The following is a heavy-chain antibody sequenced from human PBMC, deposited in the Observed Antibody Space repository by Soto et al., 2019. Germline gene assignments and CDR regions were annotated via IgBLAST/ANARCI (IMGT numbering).Heavy chain of an antibody. Sequence: TSETLSLTCAVYGGSFSGYYWSWIRQPPGKGLEWIGEINHSGSTNYNPSLKSRVTISVDTSKNQFSLKLSSVTAADTAVYYCAIAVPVRGNYYGSGSYHPHYYGMDVWGQGTTVTVSS. CDR3: AIAVPVRGNYYGSGSYHPHYYGMDV. CDR2: INHSGST. J-gene: IGHJ6*02. V-gene: IGHV4-34*01. D-gene: IGHD3-10*01. CDR1: GGSFSGYY.